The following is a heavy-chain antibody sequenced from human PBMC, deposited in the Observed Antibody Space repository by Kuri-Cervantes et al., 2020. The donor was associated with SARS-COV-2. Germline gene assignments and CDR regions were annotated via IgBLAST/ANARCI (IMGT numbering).Heavy chain of an antibody. D-gene: IGHD4-17*01. Sequence: LSLTCAASGFTVSSNYMSWVRQAPGKGLEWVSVIYSGGSTYYADSVKGRFTISRDNSKNTLYLQMNSLRAEDTAVYHCARDYGDFYFDYWGQGTLVTVSS. V-gene: IGHV3-66*01. CDR2: IYSGGST. CDR1: GFTVSSNY. J-gene: IGHJ4*02. CDR3: ARDYGDFYFDY.